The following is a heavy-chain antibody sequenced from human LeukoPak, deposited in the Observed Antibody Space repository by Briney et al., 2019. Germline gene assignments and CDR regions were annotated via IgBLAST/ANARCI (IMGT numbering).Heavy chain of an antibody. Sequence: ASETLSLTCTVSGGSISSSSYYWGWIRQPPGKGLEWIGSIYYSGSTYYNPSLRSRVTISVDTSKNQFSLKLSSVTAADTAVYYCARHQFDSYGFDYWGQGTLVTVSS. CDR1: GGSISSSSYY. CDR3: ARHQFDSYGFDY. J-gene: IGHJ4*02. V-gene: IGHV4-39*01. CDR2: IYYSGST. D-gene: IGHD5-18*01.